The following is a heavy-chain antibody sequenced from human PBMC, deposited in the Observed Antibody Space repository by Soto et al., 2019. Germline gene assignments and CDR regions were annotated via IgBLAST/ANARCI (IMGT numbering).Heavy chain of an antibody. CDR3: AKNSGSYLGPDY. V-gene: IGHV3-30*18. Sequence: GGSLRLSCAASGFTFSSYGMHWVRQAPGKGLEWVAVISYDGSNKYYADSVKGRFTISRDNSKNTLYLQMNSLRAEDTAVYYCAKNSGSYLGPDYWGQGTLVTV. D-gene: IGHD1-26*01. CDR2: ISYDGSNK. CDR1: GFTFSSYG. J-gene: IGHJ4*02.